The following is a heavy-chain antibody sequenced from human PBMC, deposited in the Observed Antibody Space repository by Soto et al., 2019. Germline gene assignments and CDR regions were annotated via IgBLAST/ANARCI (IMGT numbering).Heavy chain of an antibody. J-gene: IGHJ6*02. V-gene: IGHV4-59*01. Sequence: QVQLQESGPGLVKPSETLSLTCTVSGDSMNRYHWSWIRQPPGKGLEWIGFVYYSGSTNYNPSLNRRVTISVDTSQNQFSLKLSSVSAADTAMYYCARVVITSLYYGMDVWGQGTTVTVSS. D-gene: IGHD2-21*01. CDR1: GDSMNRYH. CDR3: ARVVITSLYYGMDV. CDR2: VYYSGST.